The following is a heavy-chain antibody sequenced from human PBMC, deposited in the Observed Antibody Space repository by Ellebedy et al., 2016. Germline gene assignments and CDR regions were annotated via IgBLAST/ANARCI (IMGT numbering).Heavy chain of an antibody. Sequence: SETLSLTCAVYGGSFSGYYWSWIRQPPGKGLEWIGSIYYSGSTYYNPSLKSRVTISVDTSKNQFSLKLSSVTAADTAVYYCYGSGSYSPQQDYWGQGTLVTASS. CDR1: GGSFSGYY. V-gene: IGHV4-34*03. CDR3: YGSGSYSPQQDY. D-gene: IGHD3-10*01. J-gene: IGHJ4*02. CDR2: IYYSGST.